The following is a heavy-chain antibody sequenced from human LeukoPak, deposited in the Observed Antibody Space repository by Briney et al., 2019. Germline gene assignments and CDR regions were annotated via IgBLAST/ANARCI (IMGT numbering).Heavy chain of an antibody. D-gene: IGHD1-26*01. CDR2: INPNSGGT. CDR3: ARVHYSGSSDY. Sequence: GASVKVSCKASRYTFTGYYMHWVRQAPGQGLEWMGRINPNSGGTNYAQKFQGRVTMTRDTSISTAYMELSRLRSDDTAVYYCARVHYSGSSDYWGQGTLVTVSS. V-gene: IGHV1-2*06. CDR1: RYTFTGYY. J-gene: IGHJ4*02.